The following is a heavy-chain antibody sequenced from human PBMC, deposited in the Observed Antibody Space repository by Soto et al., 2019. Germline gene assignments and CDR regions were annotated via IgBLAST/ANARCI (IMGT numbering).Heavy chain of an antibody. Sequence: EVQLLESGGGLVQPGGSLRLSCAASGFTFSSYAMSWVRQAPGKGLEWVSAISGSGGSTYYADSVKGRFTISRDNSKNTLHLQKNSLRAEDTAVYYCAKEAVVVPAARIYWYFDLWGRGTLVTVSS. CDR3: AKEAVVVPAARIYWYFDL. J-gene: IGHJ2*01. D-gene: IGHD2-2*01. CDR1: GFTFSSYA. V-gene: IGHV3-23*01. CDR2: ISGSGGST.